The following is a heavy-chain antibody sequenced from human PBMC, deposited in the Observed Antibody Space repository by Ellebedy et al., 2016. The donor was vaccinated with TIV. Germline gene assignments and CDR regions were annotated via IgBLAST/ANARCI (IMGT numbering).Heavy chain of an antibody. J-gene: IGHJ5*02. CDR1: GYTFTSYY. D-gene: IGHD5-12*01. Sequence: AASVKVSCKASGYTFTSYYMHWVRQAPGQGLEWMGIFNPSGGSTNYAQKLQGRVTMTTDTSTSTAYMELTSLRSDDTAVYYCARDSGYDSMEVSWGQGTLVTVSS. CDR3: ARDSGYDSMEVS. CDR2: FNPSGGST. V-gene: IGHV1-46*01.